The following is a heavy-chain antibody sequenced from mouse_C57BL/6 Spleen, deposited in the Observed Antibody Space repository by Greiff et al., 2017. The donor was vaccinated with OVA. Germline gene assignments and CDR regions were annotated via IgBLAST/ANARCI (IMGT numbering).Heavy chain of an antibody. J-gene: IGHJ1*03. CDR3: AREGADYDVNFDV. D-gene: IGHD2-4*01. Sequence: QVQLKESGAELVKPGASVKLSCKASGYTFTSYWMHWVKQRPGQGLEWIGMIHPNSGSTNYNEKFKSKATLTVDKSSSTAYMQLSSLTSEDSAVYYCAREGADYDVNFDVWGTGTTVTVSS. CDR2: IHPNSGST. V-gene: IGHV1-64*01. CDR1: GYTFTSYW.